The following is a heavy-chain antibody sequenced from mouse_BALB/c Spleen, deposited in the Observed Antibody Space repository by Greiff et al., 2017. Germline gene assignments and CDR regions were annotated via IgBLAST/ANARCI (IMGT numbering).Heavy chain of an antibody. D-gene: IGHD1-1*01. J-gene: IGHJ2*01. V-gene: IGHV1S81*02. Sequence: QVQLQQSGAELVKPGASVKLSCKASGYTFTSYYMYWVKQRPGQGLEWIGEINPSNGGTNFNEKFKSKATLTVDKSSSTAYMQLSSLTSEDSAVYYCTRLHYYGSRGFDYWGQGTTLTVSS. CDR3: TRLHYYGSRGFDY. CDR1: GYTFTSYY. CDR2: INPSNGGT.